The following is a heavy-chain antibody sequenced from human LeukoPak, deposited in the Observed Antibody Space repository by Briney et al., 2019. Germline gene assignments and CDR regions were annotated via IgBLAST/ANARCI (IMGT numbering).Heavy chain of an antibody. CDR2: IKSDGITI. J-gene: IGHJ4*02. CDR3: AKTSDISVRYYFDY. V-gene: IGHV3-74*01. Sequence: GGSLRLSCAASGFTFSNYMMHWVRQAPGKGLVWVSRIKSDGITITYADSVKGRFTISRDNSKNTLYVQMNSLRVEDTAVYYCAKTSDISVRYYFDYWGQGTLVAVSS. D-gene: IGHD3-22*01. CDR1: GFTFSNYM.